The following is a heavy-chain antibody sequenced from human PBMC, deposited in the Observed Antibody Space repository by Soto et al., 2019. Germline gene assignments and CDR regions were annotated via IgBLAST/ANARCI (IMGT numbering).Heavy chain of an antibody. CDR3: AHRVLRTVFGLVTTTAIYFDF. V-gene: IGHV2-5*02. CDR1: GFSLTTSGVG. D-gene: IGHD3-3*01. CDR2: IYWDDDK. Sequence: QITLNESGPTQVKPRQTLTLTCTFSGFSLTTSGVGVGWIRQSPGKAPEWVALIYWDDDKRYSSSLKSRITITKYTSKNPVVLTMADLDPADTATYYCAHRVLRTVFGLVTTTAIYFDFWGQGTPVAVSS. J-gene: IGHJ4*02.